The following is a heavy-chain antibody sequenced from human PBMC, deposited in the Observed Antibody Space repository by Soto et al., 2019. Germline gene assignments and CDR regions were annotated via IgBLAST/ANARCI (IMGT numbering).Heavy chain of an antibody. CDR2: ISSSSSYI. D-gene: IGHD1-26*01. Sequence: PGGSLRLSCAASGFTFSIYSMNWVRQAPGKGLEWVSSISSSSSYIYYADSVKGRFTISRDNAKNSLYLQMNSLRAEDTAVYYCAREMGATPYNRFDPWGQGTLVTVSS. J-gene: IGHJ5*02. CDR1: GFTFSIYS. CDR3: AREMGATPYNRFDP. V-gene: IGHV3-21*01.